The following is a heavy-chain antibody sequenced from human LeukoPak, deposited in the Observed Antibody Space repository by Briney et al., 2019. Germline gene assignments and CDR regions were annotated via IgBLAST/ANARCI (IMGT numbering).Heavy chain of an antibody. Sequence: GVSLRLSCAASGFTFSSYSMDWVPQAPGKGREGLAFIRYDRSNKYYADYVQGRFTISRDYSKNTLYLQMNSLRAEDTAVYYCAKDAAYQWLTQYYFDYWGQGALVTVSS. D-gene: IGHD6-19*01. CDR1: GFTFSSYS. CDR3: AKDAAYQWLTQYYFDY. J-gene: IGHJ4*02. CDR2: IRYDRSNK. V-gene: IGHV3-30*02.